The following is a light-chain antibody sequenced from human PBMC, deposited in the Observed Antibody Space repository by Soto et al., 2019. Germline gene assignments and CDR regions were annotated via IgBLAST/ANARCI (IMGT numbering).Light chain of an antibody. J-gene: IGKJ5*01. CDR1: KNINTW. V-gene: IGKV1-5*01. CDR3: QQSYSTPLIT. Sequence: EIKITQSPSTLSASVGDRVTITCGASKNINTWVAWYQQKPGKAPKLLIYDASSLESGVPSRVSGSGSGTEFTLTISSLQPEDFATYYCQQSYSTPLITFAQGTRLEIK. CDR2: DAS.